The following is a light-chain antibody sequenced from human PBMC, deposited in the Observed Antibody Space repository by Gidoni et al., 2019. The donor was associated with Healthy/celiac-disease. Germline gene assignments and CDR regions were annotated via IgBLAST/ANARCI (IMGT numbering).Light chain of an antibody. Sequence: DIQMTQSPSTLSASVVDRVTITCRASQSISSWLVWYQQKPGKAPKLLIDKASSLESGVPSRFSGSGSGTEFTLTISSLQPDVFATYYCQQYNSYPWTFGQGTKVEIK. V-gene: IGKV1-5*03. CDR3: QQYNSYPWT. J-gene: IGKJ1*01. CDR2: KAS. CDR1: QSISSW.